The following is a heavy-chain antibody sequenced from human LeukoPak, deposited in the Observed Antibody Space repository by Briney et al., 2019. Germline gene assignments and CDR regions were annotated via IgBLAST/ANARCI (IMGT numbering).Heavy chain of an antibody. Sequence: GGSLRLSCAASGFTFSSYIMNWVRQAPGKGLEWVSSISSSSSYIYYADSVKGRFTISRDNAKNSLYLQMNSLRAEDTAVYYCASATGTTSLFDYWGQGTLVTVSS. V-gene: IGHV3-21*01. CDR3: ASATGTTSLFDY. D-gene: IGHD1-7*01. CDR2: ISSSSSYI. CDR1: GFTFSSYI. J-gene: IGHJ4*02.